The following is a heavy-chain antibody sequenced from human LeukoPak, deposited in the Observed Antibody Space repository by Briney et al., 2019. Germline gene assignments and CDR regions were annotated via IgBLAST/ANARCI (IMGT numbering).Heavy chain of an antibody. J-gene: IGHJ4*02. Sequence: GGSLRLSCAASGFTFSSYSMNWVRQAPGKGLGWVSSISSSSSYIYYADSVKGRFTISRDNAKNSLYLQMNSLRAEDTAVYYCARDPHDYGDHFDYWGQGTPVTVSS. D-gene: IGHD4-17*01. CDR1: GFTFSSYS. CDR3: ARDPHDYGDHFDY. CDR2: ISSSSSYI. V-gene: IGHV3-21*01.